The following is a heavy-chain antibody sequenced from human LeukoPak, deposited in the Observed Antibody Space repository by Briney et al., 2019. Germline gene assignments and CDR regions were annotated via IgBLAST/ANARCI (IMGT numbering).Heavy chain of an antibody. CDR2: IWSGGNNK. J-gene: IGHJ4*01. D-gene: IGHD5-18*01. Sequence: GESLRLSCATSGFRFSSYGMHWVRQAPGKGLEWVAVIWSGGNNKHYADSVKGRFTISRDNSNNTLYLQMYSLRAEDTALYYCARERSLNTASLGYWGHGTLVTVSS. CDR3: ARERSLNTASLGY. CDR1: GFRFSSYG. V-gene: IGHV3-33*01.